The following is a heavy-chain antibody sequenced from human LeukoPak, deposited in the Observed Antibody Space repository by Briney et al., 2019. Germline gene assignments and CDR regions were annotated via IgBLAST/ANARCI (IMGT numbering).Heavy chain of an antibody. CDR3: TTRRQDGC. D-gene: IGHD6-25*01. CDR2: IKSKIDGGTI. CDR1: GFTLSDAL. Sequence: GGSLRLSCVASGFTLSDALMSWVRQAPGKGLEWVGRIKSKIDGGTIDYGAPVKGRFTISRDDSRNTLYLQMNSLKTEDTAVYYCTTRRQDGCWGQGTLVTVS. J-gene: IGHJ4*02. V-gene: IGHV3-15*01.